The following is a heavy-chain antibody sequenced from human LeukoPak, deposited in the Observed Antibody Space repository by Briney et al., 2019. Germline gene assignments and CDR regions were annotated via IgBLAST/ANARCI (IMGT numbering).Heavy chain of an antibody. V-gene: IGHV4-34*01. J-gene: IGHJ4*02. Sequence: SETLSLTCAVYGGSFSGYYWSWIRQPPGKGLEWIGEINHSGSNNYNPSLKSRVTISVDTSKNQFSLKLSSVTAADTAVYYCARGALYCSSTSCYRRFDYWGQGTLVTVSS. CDR1: GGSFSGYY. CDR2: INHSGSN. D-gene: IGHD2-2*01. CDR3: ARGALYCSSTSCYRRFDY.